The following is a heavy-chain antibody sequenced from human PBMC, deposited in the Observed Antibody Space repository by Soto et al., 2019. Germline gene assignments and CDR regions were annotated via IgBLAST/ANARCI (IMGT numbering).Heavy chain of an antibody. CDR2: IYHTGTS. V-gene: IGHV4-30-2*01. D-gene: IGHD3-16*01. CDR3: GREVLMLRGAGGIDV. CDR1: ARCITSSGYS. J-gene: IGHJ6*04. Sequence: TMWVTGALAARCITSSGYSWTWTRQPPGQGPEWLGYIYHTGTSSYNPSRKSRLSISRDRCNKNFSLKLTSVTAGDTAVYFCGREVLMLRGAGGIDVCSEETRVTSPQ.